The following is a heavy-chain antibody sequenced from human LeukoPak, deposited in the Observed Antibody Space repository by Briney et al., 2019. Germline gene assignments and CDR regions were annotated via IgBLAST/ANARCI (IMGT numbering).Heavy chain of an antibody. CDR3: AREAQLWLQPLDY. V-gene: IGHV3-7*03. CDR1: GFTFSNYL. Sequence: GGSLRLSCVASGFTFSNYLMSWVRQAPGKGLGWVANIQQDGSEKNYVDSVKGRFTISRDNAKNSLYLQMNSLRAEDTAVYYCAREAQLWLQPLDYWGQGTLVTVSS. J-gene: IGHJ4*02. CDR2: IQQDGSEK. D-gene: IGHD5-18*01.